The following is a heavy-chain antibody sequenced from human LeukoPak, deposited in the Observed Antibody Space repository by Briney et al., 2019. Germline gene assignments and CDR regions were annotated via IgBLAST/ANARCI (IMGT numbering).Heavy chain of an antibody. J-gene: IGHJ4*02. CDR1: GYTFSNYG. V-gene: IGHV1-18*01. CDR3: ARGRSGGSTWARNPTSTYYLDS. D-gene: IGHD6-13*01. CDR2: ISAYSGNT. Sequence: ASVKVSCKASGYTFSNYGINWVRQAPGQGLEWMGWISAYSGNTKYAQKLQGRVTMTTDTSTNTACMELRSLRSDDTAVFYCARGRSGGSTWARNPTSTYYLDSWGQGTLVIVSS.